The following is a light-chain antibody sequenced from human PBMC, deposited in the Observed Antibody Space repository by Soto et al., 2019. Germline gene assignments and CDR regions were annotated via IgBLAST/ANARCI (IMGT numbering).Light chain of an antibody. J-gene: IGKJ1*01. CDR2: DAS. Sequence: EMRMTQFPATVSASPGEGVTLSYWAAQDVTTNFAWYQVKRGQPPRLLFYDASTRATGIPARFSGSGSGTEFTLTISSLQSEDFAVYYCQQYNNWPRTFGQGTKVDIK. CDR1: QDVTTN. CDR3: QQYNNWPRT. V-gene: IGKV3-15*01.